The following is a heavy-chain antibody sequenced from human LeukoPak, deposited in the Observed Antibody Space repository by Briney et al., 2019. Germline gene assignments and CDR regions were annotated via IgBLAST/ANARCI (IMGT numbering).Heavy chain of an antibody. CDR2: IRSKAYGGTT. J-gene: IGHJ5*02. CDR3: TREGSTEYNWFDP. D-gene: IGHD6-6*01. V-gene: IGHV3-49*04. CDR1: GFTFSSYA. Sequence: GGSLRLSCAASGFTFSSYAMSWVRQAPGKGLEWVGFIRSKAYGGTTEYAASVKGRFTISRDDSKSIAYLQMNSLKTEDTAVYYCTREGSTEYNWFDPWGQGTLVTVSS.